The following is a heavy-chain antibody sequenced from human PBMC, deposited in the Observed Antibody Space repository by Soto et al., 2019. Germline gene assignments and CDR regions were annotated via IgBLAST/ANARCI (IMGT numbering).Heavy chain of an antibody. D-gene: IGHD2-8*01. CDR1: GVTFSTYA. Sequence: PGGSLRLSCAASGVTFSTYAMAWVRQAPGKGLEWVSTISDTGGGTFYADSVKGRFTISRDNSNNTLHLQMNSLRAEDTAVSYCAKDRRIVVMVYGGMDVWGRGTTVTVFS. CDR3: AKDRRIVVMVYGGMDV. CDR2: ISDTGGGT. V-gene: IGHV3-23*01. J-gene: IGHJ6*02.